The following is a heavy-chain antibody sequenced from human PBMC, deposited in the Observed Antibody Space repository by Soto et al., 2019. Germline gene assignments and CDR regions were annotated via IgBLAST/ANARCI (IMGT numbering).Heavy chain of an antibody. J-gene: IGHJ6*02. Sequence: ASVKVSCKASGGTFSSYAISWVRQAPGQGLEGMGRIIPILGIANYAQKFQGRVTITADKSTSTAFMELSSLRSEDTAVYYCARWWDSSGWYYCYDGMDVWGQGTTVTVSS. CDR2: IIPILGIA. D-gene: IGHD6-19*01. CDR1: GGTFSSYA. V-gene: IGHV1-69*04. CDR3: ARWWDSSGWYYCYDGMDV.